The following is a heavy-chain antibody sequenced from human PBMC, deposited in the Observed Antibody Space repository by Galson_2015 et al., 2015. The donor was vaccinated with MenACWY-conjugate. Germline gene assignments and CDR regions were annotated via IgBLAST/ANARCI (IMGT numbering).Heavy chain of an antibody. J-gene: IGHJ4*02. V-gene: IGHV4-4*02. D-gene: IGHD6-19*01. CDR1: GDSISSSNW. CDR3: ARDPIAVTGTFYDY. Sequence: LSLTCAVSGDSISSSNWWSWVRQSPGEGLEWIGEVYHSGSTNYNPSVKSRVTISVDKSKNQFSLKLSAVTAADTAVYYCARDPIAVTGTFYDYWGQGTLVTVSS. CDR2: VYHSGST.